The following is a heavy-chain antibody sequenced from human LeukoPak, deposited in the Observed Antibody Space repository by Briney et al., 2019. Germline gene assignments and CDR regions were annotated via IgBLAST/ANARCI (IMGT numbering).Heavy chain of an antibody. CDR3: AKGTYDSTPFDY. V-gene: IGHV3-23*01. CDR1: GFTFYNYA. D-gene: IGHD3-16*01. Sequence: PGGSLRLSCAASGFTFYNYAMTWVRQAPGKGLEWVSTINDSNDNTYSADSVKGRFTISRDNSKNTLYLQMNNLRAEDTAVYYCAKGTYDSTPFDYWGQGTLVTVSS. CDR2: INDSNDNT. J-gene: IGHJ4*02.